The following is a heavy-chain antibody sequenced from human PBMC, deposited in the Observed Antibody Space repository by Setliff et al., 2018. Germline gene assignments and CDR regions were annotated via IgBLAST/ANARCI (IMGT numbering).Heavy chain of an antibody. CDR1: GVTVSAYD. D-gene: IGHD3-10*01. V-gene: IGHV3-53*01. CDR3: RLWFGELLRDY. J-gene: IGHJ4*02. Sequence: GGSLRLSCAASGVTVSAYDMSWVRQAPGKGLEWVSLLDNDGSTYYSDSVKGRLTISRGTSKNTLYLQMSSLRTEDTAMYYCRLWFGELLRDYWGKGTLVTVSS. CDR2: LDNDGST.